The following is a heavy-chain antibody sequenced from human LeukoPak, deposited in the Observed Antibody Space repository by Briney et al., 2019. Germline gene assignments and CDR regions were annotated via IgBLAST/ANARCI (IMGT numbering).Heavy chain of an antibody. D-gene: IGHD2-2*01. CDR2: ISKSSDRI. Sequence: GGSLRLSCAASGFTFSSYSMNWVRQAPGKGLEGVSYISKSSDRIYYADAVKGRCTISRDNAKNSLYLQMDSLRAEDTAVYYCARDLLNDEGSSYFFDQWGQGTLVTVSS. J-gene: IGHJ4*02. V-gene: IGHV3-48*04. CDR1: GFTFSSYS. CDR3: ARDLLNDEGSSYFFDQ.